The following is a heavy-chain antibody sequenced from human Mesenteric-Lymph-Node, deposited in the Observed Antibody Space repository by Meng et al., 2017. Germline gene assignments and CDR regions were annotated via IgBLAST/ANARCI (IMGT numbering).Heavy chain of an antibody. CDR3: AKALKSGGYWFEGGSDH. CDR1: GFTFSSYA. Sequence: GGSLRLSCAASGFTFSSYAMSWVRQAPGKGLEWVSAISGSGGSTYYADSVKGRFTISRDNSKNTVSLQMSTLRAEDTAIYYCAKALKSGGYWFEGGSDHWGQGVLVTVSS. D-gene: IGHD2-21*01. J-gene: IGHJ4*02. V-gene: IGHV3-23*01. CDR2: ISGSGGST.